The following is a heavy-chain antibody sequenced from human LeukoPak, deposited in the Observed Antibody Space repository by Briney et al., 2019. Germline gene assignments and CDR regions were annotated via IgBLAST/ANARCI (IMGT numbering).Heavy chain of an antibody. D-gene: IGHD3-10*01. CDR3: ARSQWFGELFLYYYGMDV. CDR1: GGTLSSYT. V-gene: IGHV1-69*02. Sequence: SVKVSCKASGGTLSSYTISWVRQAAGQGLKWMGRIIPILGIANYAQKFQGRVTITADKSTSTAYMELSSLRCEDTAVYYCARSQWFGELFLYYYGMDVWGQGTTVTVSS. CDR2: IIPILGIA. J-gene: IGHJ6*02.